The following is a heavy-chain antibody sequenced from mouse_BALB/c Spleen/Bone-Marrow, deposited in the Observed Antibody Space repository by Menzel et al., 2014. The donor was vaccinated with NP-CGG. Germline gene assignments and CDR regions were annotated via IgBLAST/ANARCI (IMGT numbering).Heavy chain of an antibody. Sequence: VKLRESGAELAKPGASVKMSCKASGYTFTSYWMHWVKQRPGQGLEWIGYIYPSTGYTEHNQKFKDKAIMTADKSSSTAYMQLSSLTSEDSAVYYCARDDYAYWGQGTLVTVSA. CDR1: GYTFTSYW. J-gene: IGHJ3*01. D-gene: IGHD2-4*01. CDR2: IYPSTGYT. CDR3: ARDDYAY. V-gene: IGHV1-7*01.